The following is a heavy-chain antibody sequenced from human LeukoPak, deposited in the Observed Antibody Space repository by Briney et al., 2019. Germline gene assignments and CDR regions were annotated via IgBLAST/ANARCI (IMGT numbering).Heavy chain of an antibody. J-gene: IGHJ1*01. CDR2: IWYDGSNK. Sequence: PGRSLRLSCAASGFTFSSYGMHWVRQAPGKGLEGVAVIWYDGSNKYYADSVKGRFTISRDNSKNTLYLQMNSLRAEEKAVYYCASGRSGYEAQWGQGTLVTVSS. CDR1: GFTFSSYG. D-gene: IGHD3-22*01. V-gene: IGHV3-33*01. CDR3: ASGRSGYEAQ.